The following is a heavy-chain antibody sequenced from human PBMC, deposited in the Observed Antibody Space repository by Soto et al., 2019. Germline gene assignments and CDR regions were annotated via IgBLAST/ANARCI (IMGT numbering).Heavy chain of an antibody. V-gene: IGHV3-23*01. CDR1: GFTFSSYA. Sequence: QSGGSLRLSCAASGFTFSSYAMSWVRQAPGKGLEWVSAISGSGGSTYYADSVKGRFTISRDNSKNTLYLQMNSLRAEDTAVYYCAKGRLSYVPQYNWFDPWGQGTLVTVSA. D-gene: IGHD1-26*01. CDR2: ISGSGGST. CDR3: AKGRLSYVPQYNWFDP. J-gene: IGHJ5*02.